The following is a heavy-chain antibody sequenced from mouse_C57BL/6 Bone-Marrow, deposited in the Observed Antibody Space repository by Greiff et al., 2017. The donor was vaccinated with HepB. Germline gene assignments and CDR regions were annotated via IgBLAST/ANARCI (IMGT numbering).Heavy chain of an antibody. CDR3: TRSIYGSSPSYYFDY. CDR2: IYPGNSDT. Sequence: VQLQQSGTVLARPGASVKMSCKTSGYTFTSYWMHWVKQRPGQGLEWIGAIYPGNSDTSYNQKFKGKAKLTAVTSASTANMELSSLTNEDSAVYYCTRSIYGSSPSYYFDYWGQGTTLTVSS. J-gene: IGHJ2*01. D-gene: IGHD1-1*01. V-gene: IGHV1-5*01. CDR1: GYTFTSYW.